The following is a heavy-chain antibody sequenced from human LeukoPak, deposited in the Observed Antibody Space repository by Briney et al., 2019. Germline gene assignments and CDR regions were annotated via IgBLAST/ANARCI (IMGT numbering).Heavy chain of an antibody. V-gene: IGHV4-4*07. CDR3: ARGEKGSSSGSINY. CDR2: MYTSGST. CDR1: GGSISNF. D-gene: IGHD6-6*01. Sequence: SETLSLTCTVFGGSISNFWGWIRQPAGKGLEWIGRMYTSGSTNYNPSLESRVTISVDTSKNQFSLKLSSVTAADTAVYYCARGEKGSSSGSINYWGQGTLVTVSS. J-gene: IGHJ4*02.